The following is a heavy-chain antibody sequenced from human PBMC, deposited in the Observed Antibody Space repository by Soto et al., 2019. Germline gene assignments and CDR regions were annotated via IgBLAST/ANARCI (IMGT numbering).Heavy chain of an antibody. J-gene: IGHJ4*02. CDR1: GFTFGSYP. D-gene: IGHD3-16*01. V-gene: IGHV3-64*01. CDR2: ISTNGDST. Sequence: EVPLVESGGGLVQPGGSLRLSCAASGFTFGSYPMHWVRQAPGKGLEYVSAISTNGDSTFYANSVKGRFTISRDNSKNTLYLQMGSLRAEDMGVYYGAREGMSRPSWVFDYWCQGTLVTASS. CDR3: AREGMSRPSWVFDY.